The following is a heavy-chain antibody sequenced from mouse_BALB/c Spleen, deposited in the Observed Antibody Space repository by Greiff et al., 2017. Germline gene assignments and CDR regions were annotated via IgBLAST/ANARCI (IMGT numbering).Heavy chain of an antibody. D-gene: IGHD3-3*01. CDR3: ARGGQWYFDV. J-gene: IGHJ1*01. CDR2: INSNGGST. CDR1: GFTFSSYG. V-gene: IGHV5-6-3*01. Sequence: EVQLVESGGGLVQPGGSLKLSCAASGFTFSSYGMSWVRQTPDKRLELVATINSNGGSTYYPDSVKGRFTISRDNAKNTLYLQMSSLKSEDTAMYYCARGGQWYFDVWGAGTTVTVSS.